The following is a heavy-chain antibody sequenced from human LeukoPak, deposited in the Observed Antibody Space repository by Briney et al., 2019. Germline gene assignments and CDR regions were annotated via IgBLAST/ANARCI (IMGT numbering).Heavy chain of an antibody. CDR1: GYTFSNHA. Sequence: GASVKVSCKASGYTFSNHAMNWVRQAPGQGLEWMGWINTNTGNPTYAQGFTGRFVFSLGTSVSTAYLQISSLKAEDTAVYYCARGPLVAVAGLADYWGQGTLVTVSS. V-gene: IGHV7-4-1*02. CDR3: ARGPLVAVAGLADY. CDR2: INTNTGNP. D-gene: IGHD6-19*01. J-gene: IGHJ4*02.